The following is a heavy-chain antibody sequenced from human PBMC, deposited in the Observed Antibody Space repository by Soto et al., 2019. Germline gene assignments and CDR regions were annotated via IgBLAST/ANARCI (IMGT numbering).Heavy chain of an antibody. J-gene: IGHJ6*03. Sequence: SQTLSLTCAISGHSVSGNSAAWNWIRLSPSRGLEWLARTYYRSRWYNDYAVSVRSRITVNADTSKNQFSLQLTSVTPEDTAIYYCAGTTSHHWLYMDVWGQGTTVTVS. V-gene: IGHV6-1*01. CDR1: GHSVSGNSAA. D-gene: IGHD1-1*01. CDR2: TYYRSRWYN. CDR3: AGTTSHHWLYMDV.